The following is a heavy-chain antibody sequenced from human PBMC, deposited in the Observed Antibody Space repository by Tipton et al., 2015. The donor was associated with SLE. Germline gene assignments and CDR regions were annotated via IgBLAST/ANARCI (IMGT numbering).Heavy chain of an antibody. CDR1: GGSISSGIEY. Sequence: TLSLTCTVSGGSISSGIEYWSWIRQPAGKGLEWIGNIYTSGNTRYNPSLKSRVTISIDTSKKQVSLKLSSVTAADTAVYYCARDQEMTSGENRFDPWGQGTLVTVSS. CDR2: IYTSGNT. V-gene: IGHV4-61*09. D-gene: IGHD5-24*01. CDR3: ARDQEMTSGENRFDP. J-gene: IGHJ5*02.